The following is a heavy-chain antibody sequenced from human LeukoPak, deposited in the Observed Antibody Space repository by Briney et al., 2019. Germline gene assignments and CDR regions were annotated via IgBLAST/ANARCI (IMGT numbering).Heavy chain of an antibody. D-gene: IGHD5-24*01. CDR1: GFTFSNAW. V-gene: IGHV3-15*07. Sequence: GGSLRLSCSASGFTFSNAWMNWVRQAPGKGLEWVGRIKSKTDGGTTDYAAPVKGRFTFSRDDSKNTLYLQMNSLKTEDTAVYYCTTDYAGYNTQFDYWGQGTLVTVSS. J-gene: IGHJ4*02. CDR3: TTDYAGYNTQFDY. CDR2: IKSKTDGGTT.